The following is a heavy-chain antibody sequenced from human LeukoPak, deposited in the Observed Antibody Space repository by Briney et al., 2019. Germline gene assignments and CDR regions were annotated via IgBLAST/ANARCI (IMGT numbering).Heavy chain of an antibody. J-gene: IGHJ4*02. CDR2: IIPIFGTA. Sequence: ASVKVSCKASRGTFSSYAISWVRQAPGQGLEWMGGIIPIFGTANYAQKFQGRVTITADESTSTAYMELSSLRSEDTAVYYCARDGVVGAKDYWGQGTLVTVSS. CDR1: RGTFSSYA. CDR3: ARDGVVGAKDY. D-gene: IGHD1-26*01. V-gene: IGHV1-69*13.